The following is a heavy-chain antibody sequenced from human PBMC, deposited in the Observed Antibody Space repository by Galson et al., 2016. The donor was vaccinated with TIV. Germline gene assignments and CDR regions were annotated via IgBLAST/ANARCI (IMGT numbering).Heavy chain of an antibody. CDR2: IYNSGST. D-gene: IGHD1-26*01. Sequence: TLSLTCNVSGGSISSGGYFWSWIRQHPGKGLEWIGNIYNSGSTYYKPSLKSRVTISVDTSKNQFSLSLTSVTAADTAVYYYARWAVSGSYYGYFQHWGRGTLVTVSS. CDR1: GGSISSGGYF. J-gene: IGHJ1*01. CDR3: ARWAVSGSYYGYFQH. V-gene: IGHV4-31*03.